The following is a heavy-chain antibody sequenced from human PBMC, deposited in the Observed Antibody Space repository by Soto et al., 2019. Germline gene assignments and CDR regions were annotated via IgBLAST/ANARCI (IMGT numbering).Heavy chain of an antibody. V-gene: IGHV4-39*01. CDR3: AGQTFTIAAASHGRSNWFDP. Sequence: SETLSLTCTVSGGSITSRSHFWGWVRQPPGKGLEWIGTIYFTGNTYYTPSLKSRLTMSIDTSKNEFSLRLNSVTAADTAVYYCAGQTFTIAAASHGRSNWFDPWGPGTLVTVSS. CDR2: IYFTGNT. CDR1: GGSITSRSHF. D-gene: IGHD6-25*01. J-gene: IGHJ5*02.